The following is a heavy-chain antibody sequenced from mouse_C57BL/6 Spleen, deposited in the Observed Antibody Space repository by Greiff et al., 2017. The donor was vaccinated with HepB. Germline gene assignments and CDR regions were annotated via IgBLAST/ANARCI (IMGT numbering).Heavy chain of an antibody. CDR1: GYTFTTYP. J-gene: IGHJ2*01. D-gene: IGHD1-1*01. CDR2: FHPYNDDT. V-gene: IGHV1-47*01. Sequence: QVQLQQSGAELVKPGASVKMSCKASGYTFTTYPIEWMKQNHGKSLEWIGNFHPYNDDTKYNEKFKGKATLTVEKSSSTVYLKRSRLTSDDSAVYYCARLNYYGSSYYFDYWGQGTTLTVSS. CDR3: ARLNYYGSSYYFDY.